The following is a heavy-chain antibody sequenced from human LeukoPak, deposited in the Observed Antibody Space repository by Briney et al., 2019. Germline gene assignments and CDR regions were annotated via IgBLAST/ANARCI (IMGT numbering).Heavy chain of an antibody. Sequence: PGGSLRLSCAASGFTFSSYAMSWVRQAPGKGLEWVSAISGSGGSTYYADSVKGRFTISRDNSKNTLYLQMNSLRAEGTAVYYCTTIPRIAVAGNLPDYWGQGTLVTVSS. CDR2: ISGSGGST. CDR1: GFTFSSYA. J-gene: IGHJ4*02. D-gene: IGHD6-19*01. V-gene: IGHV3-23*01. CDR3: TTIPRIAVAGNLPDY.